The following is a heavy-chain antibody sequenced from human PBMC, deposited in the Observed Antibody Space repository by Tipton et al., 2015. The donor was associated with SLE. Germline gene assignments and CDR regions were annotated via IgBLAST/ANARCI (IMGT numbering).Heavy chain of an antibody. CDR3: TRHAGGFLEWLSPEY. V-gene: IGHV5-51*01. Sequence: QLVQSGAEVRKPGESLKISCKGSGYTFSTYWIGWVRQMPGKGLEWMGVIHPGDSDTRYRSSFQGQVTISADKSINTAYLQWSSLKASDTAMYYCTRHAGGFLEWLSPEYWGQGTLVTVSS. CDR1: GYTFSTYW. CDR2: IHPGDSDT. D-gene: IGHD3-3*01. J-gene: IGHJ4*02.